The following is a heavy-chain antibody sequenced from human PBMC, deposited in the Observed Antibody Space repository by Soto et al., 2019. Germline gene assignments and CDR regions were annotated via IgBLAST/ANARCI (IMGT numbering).Heavy chain of an antibody. V-gene: IGHV3-33*01. CDR1: GFTFSSYG. CDR2: IWYDGSNK. J-gene: IGHJ3*02. CDR3: ARVVGDDAFDI. Sequence: ESGGGVVQPGRSLRLSCAASGFTFSSYGMHWVRQAPGKGLEWVAVIWYDGSNKYYADSVKGRFTISRDNSKNTLYLQMNSLRAEDTAVYYCARVVGDDAFDIWGQGTMVTVSS. D-gene: IGHD3-10*01.